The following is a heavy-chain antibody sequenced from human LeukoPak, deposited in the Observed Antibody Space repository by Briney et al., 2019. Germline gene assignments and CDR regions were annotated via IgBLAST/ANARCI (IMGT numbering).Heavy chain of an antibody. V-gene: IGHV4-38-2*02. Sequence: PSQTLSLTCTVSGYSISSGYYWGWIRQPPGRGLEWIGSIYHCGSTYYNPSSKSRLTISVDTSKNQFSLKLSSVTAVDTAVYYWGRGGPYYYDSSGYQGPWFDPWGQGTLVTVSS. D-gene: IGHD3-22*01. CDR3: GRGGPYYYDSSGYQGPWFDP. J-gene: IGHJ5*02. CDR2: IYHCGST. CDR1: GYSISSGYY.